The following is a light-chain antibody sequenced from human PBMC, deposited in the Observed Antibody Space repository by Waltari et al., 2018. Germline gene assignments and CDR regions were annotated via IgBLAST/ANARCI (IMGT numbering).Light chain of an antibody. V-gene: IGKV2D-29*01. CDR3: MQTLPTPYS. CDR1: QSLLHSNGTTY. J-gene: IGKJ2*03. Sequence: DIVMTQPPPCLPVTPREPASISCRSGQSLLHSNGTTYLYWYLQKPGQPPRLLIYRVSNRFTGVPDRFSGSGSGTDFTLKISRVEAEDVGVYYCMQTLPTPYSFGQGTKVEIK. CDR2: RVS.